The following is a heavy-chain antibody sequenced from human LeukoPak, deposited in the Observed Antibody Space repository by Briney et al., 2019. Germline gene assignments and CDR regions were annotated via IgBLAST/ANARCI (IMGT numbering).Heavy chain of an antibody. D-gene: IGHD6-19*01. CDR3: ARDFLVEEQWLVTAEIGWFDP. V-gene: IGHV3-11*01. CDR1: GFTFSDYY. Sequence: PGGSLRLSCAASGFTFSDYYMSWIRQAPGKGLEWVSYISSSGSTIYYADSVKGRFTISRDNAKNSLYLQMNSLRAEDTAVYYCARDFLVEEQWLVTAEIGWFDPWGQGTLVTVSS. CDR2: ISSSGSTI. J-gene: IGHJ5*02.